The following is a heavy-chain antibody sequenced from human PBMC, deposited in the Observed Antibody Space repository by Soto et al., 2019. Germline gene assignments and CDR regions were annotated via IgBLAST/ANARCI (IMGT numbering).Heavy chain of an antibody. D-gene: IGHD6-19*01. CDR1: GFSLSTSGMC. J-gene: IGHJ4*02. V-gene: IGHV2-70*01. CDR3: ARIQHSSGWYWFDY. CDR2: IDWDDDK. Sequence: SGPTLVNPTQTLTLTCTFSGFSLSTSGMCVSWIRQPPGKALEWLALIDWDDDKYYSTSLKTRLTISKDTSKNQVVLTMTNMDPVDTATYYCARIQHSSGWYWFDYWGQGTLVTVSS.